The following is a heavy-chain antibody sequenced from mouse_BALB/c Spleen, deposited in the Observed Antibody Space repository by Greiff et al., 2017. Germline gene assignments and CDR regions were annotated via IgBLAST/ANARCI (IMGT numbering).Heavy chain of an antibody. CDR2: ISYSGST. Sequence: GQLKESGPSLVKPSQTLSLTCSVTGDSITSGYWNWIRKFPGNKLEYMGYISYSGSTYYNPSLKSRISITRDTSKNQYYLQLNSVTTEDTATYYCARYDYGSSYDYAMDYWGQGTSVTVSS. CDR3: ARYDYGSSYDYAMDY. D-gene: IGHD1-1*01. V-gene: IGHV3-8*02. CDR1: GDSITSGY. J-gene: IGHJ4*01.